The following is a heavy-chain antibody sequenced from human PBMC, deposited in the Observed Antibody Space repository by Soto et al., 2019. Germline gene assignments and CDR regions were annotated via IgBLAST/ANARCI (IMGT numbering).Heavy chain of an antibody. J-gene: IGHJ4*02. CDR2: IRAYNGNN. CDR1: GYTFTSYG. V-gene: IGHV1-18*01. Sequence: QVQLVQSGAEVKKPGASVKVSCKASGYTFTSYGISWVRQAPGQGLEWMGWIRAYNGNNNYAQKLQGRVTMTTDTSTSTADMALRSLRSDDTAVYYCARDWKQQPRPVWGQGTLVTVSS. CDR3: ARDWKQQPRPV. D-gene: IGHD6-13*01.